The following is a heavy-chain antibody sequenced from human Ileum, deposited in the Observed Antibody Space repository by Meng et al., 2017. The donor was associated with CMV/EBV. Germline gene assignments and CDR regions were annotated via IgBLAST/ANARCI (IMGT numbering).Heavy chain of an antibody. V-gene: IGHV4-39*07. CDR1: GDSISSSIYY. CDR3: GRNIRLCYANY. D-gene: IGHD2/OR15-2a*01. Sequence: SETLSLTCTVSGDSISSSIYYWGWIRQSPGKGLEWIGNLRYYSGDTYYNPSLKNRVTISLDTSKNQFSLKLNSVTAADTAVYYCGRNIRLCYANYWGQGKLVTVSS. J-gene: IGHJ4*02. CDR2: LRYYSGDT.